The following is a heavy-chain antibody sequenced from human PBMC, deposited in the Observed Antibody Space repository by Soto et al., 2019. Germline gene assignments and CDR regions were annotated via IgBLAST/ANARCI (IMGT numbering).Heavy chain of an antibody. D-gene: IGHD3-22*01. CDR1: GGSINRGGYL. J-gene: IGHJ5*02. Sequence: SETLSLTCTVSGGSINRGGYLWSWIRQRPGKGLEWIGYMSYSGPNHYNPSLTSRATISVDTPENQFFLKLSSVTAADTDVYFCASGPASYDISGYFEPWGQGTLVTVSS. V-gene: IGHV4-31*03. CDR3: ASGPASYDISGYFEP. CDR2: MSYSGPN.